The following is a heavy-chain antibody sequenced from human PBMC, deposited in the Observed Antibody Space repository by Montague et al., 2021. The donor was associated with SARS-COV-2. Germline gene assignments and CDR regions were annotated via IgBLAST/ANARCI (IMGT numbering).Heavy chain of an antibody. Sequence: SETLSLTCTVSGGSISGYYWSWIRQPPGKGLEWIGYIYYSGSTKYNPFLESRVTVSVDRSKNQVSLKLSSVTAADTAVYYCARLLRSCTNGVCRTYYYYAMDVWGQGITVTVSS. J-gene: IGHJ6*02. CDR3: ARLLRSCTNGVCRTYYYYAMDV. CDR2: IYYSGST. CDR1: GGSISGYY. D-gene: IGHD2-8*01. V-gene: IGHV4-59*01.